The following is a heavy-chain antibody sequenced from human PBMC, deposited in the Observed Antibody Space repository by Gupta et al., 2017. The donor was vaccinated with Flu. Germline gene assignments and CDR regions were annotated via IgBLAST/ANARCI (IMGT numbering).Heavy chain of an antibody. CDR3: AKAGGIGYSGSFHFDY. CDR2: ISGSGGST. J-gene: IGHJ4*02. D-gene: IGHD1-26*01. V-gene: IGHV3-23*01. Sequence: GKGLEWVSAISGSGGSTYYADSVKGRFTISRDNSKNTLYLQMNSLRAEDTAVYYCAKAGGIGYSGSFHFDYGGQGTLVTVSS.